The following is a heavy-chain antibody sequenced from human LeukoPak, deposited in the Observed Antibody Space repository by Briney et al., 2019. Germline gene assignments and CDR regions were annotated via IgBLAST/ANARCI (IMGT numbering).Heavy chain of an antibody. D-gene: IGHD4-17*01. CDR1: GFTFSSYS. CDR3: ARDKDPGRTTVTFNWFDP. J-gene: IGHJ5*02. Sequence: GGSLRLSCAASGFTFSSYSMNWVRQAPGKGLEWVSYISSSSSTIYYADSVKGRFTISRDNAKSSLYLQMNSLRAEDTAVYYCARDKDPGRTTVTFNWFDPWGQGTLVTVSS. CDR2: ISSSSSTI. V-gene: IGHV3-48*04.